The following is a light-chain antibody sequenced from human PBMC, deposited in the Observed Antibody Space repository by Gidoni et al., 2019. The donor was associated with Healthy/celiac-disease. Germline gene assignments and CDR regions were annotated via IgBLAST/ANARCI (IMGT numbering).Light chain of an antibody. CDR1: QSVSSN. CDR2: GAS. J-gene: IGKJ2*01. V-gene: IGKV3D-15*01. Sequence: ELVMTQSPATLSVSPGERATLTCRASQSVSSNLAWYQQKPGQAPRLLIYGASISATGIPARFSGSGSGTEFTLTISSLQSEDFAVYYCQQYNNWPPVTFGQGTKLEIK. CDR3: QQYNNWPPVT.